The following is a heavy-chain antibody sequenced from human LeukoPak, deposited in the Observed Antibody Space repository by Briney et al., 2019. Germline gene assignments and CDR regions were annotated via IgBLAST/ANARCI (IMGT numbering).Heavy chain of an antibody. CDR1: GFTFSSYA. D-gene: IGHD2-8*02. V-gene: IGHV3-30*02. CDR3: TTDVVYSRIFDY. Sequence: PGGSLRLSCAASGFTFSSYAMSWVRQAPGKGLEWVAFIRYDGSNKYYADSVKGRFTISRDNSKNTLYLQMNSLKTEDTAVYYCTTDVVYSRIFDYWGQGTLVTVSS. J-gene: IGHJ4*02. CDR2: IRYDGSNK.